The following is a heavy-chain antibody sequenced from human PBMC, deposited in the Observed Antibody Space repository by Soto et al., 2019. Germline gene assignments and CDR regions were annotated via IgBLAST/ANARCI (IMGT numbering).Heavy chain of an antibody. Sequence: QVQLVESGGGVVQPGRSLRLSCAASGFTFNNYGMHWVRQAPGKGLEWVAVIWNDGNGDYYANSVKGRFTISRDNSKNTLYLQMSSLTAEDTAVYYCARRQISPPTRGAASARGGMDVGGQGTTVTVSS. J-gene: IGHJ6*02. CDR2: IWNDGNGD. CDR3: ARRQISPPTRGAASARGGMDV. CDR1: GFTFNNYG. V-gene: IGHV3-33*01. D-gene: IGHD6-13*01.